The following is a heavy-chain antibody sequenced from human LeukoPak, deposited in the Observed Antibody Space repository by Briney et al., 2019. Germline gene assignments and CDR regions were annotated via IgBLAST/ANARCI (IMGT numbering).Heavy chain of an antibody. Sequence: PGGSLRLSCAASGFTFSNYWLNWVRQAPGKGLEWVANIMEDGSEKYYVDSAKARFTISRDNAKNSLFLQMNSLRAEDTAVYYCARTLRGGGALDYWGQGTLVTVSS. CDR1: GFTFSNYW. J-gene: IGHJ4*02. V-gene: IGHV3-7*03. D-gene: IGHD3-16*01. CDR3: ARTLRGGGALDY. CDR2: IMEDGSEK.